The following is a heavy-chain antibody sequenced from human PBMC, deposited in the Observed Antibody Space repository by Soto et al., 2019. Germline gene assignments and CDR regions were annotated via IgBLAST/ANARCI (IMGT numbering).Heavy chain of an antibody. D-gene: IGHD2-2*01. CDR3: GRGVRVPAYLDYYMDG. J-gene: IGHJ6*03. CDR2: INPDNGDT. V-gene: IGHV1-18*01. CDR1: GYTFSNFG. Sequence: QVQLVQSGAEVKKPGASLKVSCKASGYTFSNFGVSWVRQAPGQGLEWIGWINPDNGDTNYGQKFQGRATMTTDTFTNTAYMEVRGLRSDDTAVDYCGRGVRVPAYLDYYMDGWGEGTTGTVSS.